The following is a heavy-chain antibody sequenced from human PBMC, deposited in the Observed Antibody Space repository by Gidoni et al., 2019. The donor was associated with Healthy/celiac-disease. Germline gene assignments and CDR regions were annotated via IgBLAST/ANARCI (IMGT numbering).Heavy chain of an antibody. V-gene: IGHV3-30-3*01. Sequence: QVQLVESGGGLVQPGRSLRLSCAASGFTFSSYAMHWVRQAPGKGLEWVAVISYDGSNKYYADSVKGRFTISRDNSKNTLYLQMNSLRAEDTAVYYCARTSSSWDFDYWGQGTLVTVSS. D-gene: IGHD6-13*01. J-gene: IGHJ4*02. CDR1: GFTFSSYA. CDR3: ARTSSSWDFDY. CDR2: ISYDGSNK.